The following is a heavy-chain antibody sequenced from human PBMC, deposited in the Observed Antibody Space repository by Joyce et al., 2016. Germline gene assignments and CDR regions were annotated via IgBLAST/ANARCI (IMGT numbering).Heavy chain of an antibody. J-gene: IGHJ4*02. CDR2: ITSLGTYV. CDR3: ARDHQLSTPPFDY. D-gene: IGHD2-15*01. Sequence: EVQLLESGGGLAKPGGSLSLSCAVSGFTFGRHTMNWVRQAPGKGLEWISSITSLGTYVFYADSVKGRFTISRDNAKNLLHLQMDSLRAEDTAVYYCARDHQLSTPPFDYWGQGVLVTVSS. V-gene: IGHV3-21*06. CDR1: GFTFGRHT.